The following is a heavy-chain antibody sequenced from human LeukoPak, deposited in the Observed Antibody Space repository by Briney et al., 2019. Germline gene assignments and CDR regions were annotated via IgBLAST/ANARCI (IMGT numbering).Heavy chain of an antibody. D-gene: IGHD3-3*01. CDR2: IRSKAYGGTT. CDR3: TRLHYDFWSGYYRYFDY. V-gene: IGHV3-49*04. CDR1: GFTFSNYA. J-gene: IGHJ4*02. Sequence: PGGSLRLSCAASGFTFSNYAMTWVRQAPGKGLEWVGFIRSKAYGGTTEYAASVKGRFTISRDDSKSIAYLQMNSLKTEDTAVYYCTRLHYDFWSGYYRYFDYWGQGTLVTVSS.